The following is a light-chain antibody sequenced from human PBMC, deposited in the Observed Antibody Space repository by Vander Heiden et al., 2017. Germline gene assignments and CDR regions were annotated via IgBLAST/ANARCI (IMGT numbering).Light chain of an antibody. J-gene: IGLJ2*01. V-gene: IGLV2-8*01. Sequence: QSALTQPPAASGSPGQSVTISCTGTSSDVGSYNSVSWYQQDPGKAPTLLIYDVTKRPSGVPDRFSGSKSGNTASLTVSGLQAEDEADYSCSSYADTAKVVFGGGTKLTVL. CDR3: SSYADTAKVV. CDR2: DVT. CDR1: SSDVGSYNS.